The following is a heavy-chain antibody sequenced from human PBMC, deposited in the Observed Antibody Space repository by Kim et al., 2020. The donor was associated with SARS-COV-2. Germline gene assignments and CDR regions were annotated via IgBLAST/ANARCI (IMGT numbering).Heavy chain of an antibody. J-gene: IGHJ3*02. CDR1: GGSISSYY. CDR2: TYYSGST. D-gene: IGHD3-10*01. Sequence: SETLSLTCTVSGGSISSYYWSWIRQPPGKGLEWIGYTYYSGSTNYNPSLKSRVTISVDTSKNQFSLKLSSVTAADTAVYYCAREHMVRGVKSAFDIWGQGTMVTVSS. CDR3: AREHMVRGVKSAFDI. V-gene: IGHV4-59*01.